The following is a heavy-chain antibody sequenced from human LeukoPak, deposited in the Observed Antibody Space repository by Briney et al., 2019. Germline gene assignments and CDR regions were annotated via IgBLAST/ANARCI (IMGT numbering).Heavy chain of an antibody. CDR3: ATMGYDSSGYHFDY. CDR1: GFTFSSYS. Sequence: GGSLRLSCAASGFTFSSYSMNWVRQAPGKGLEWVSSISSSSSYIYYADSVKGRFTISRDNAKNSLYLQMNSLRAEDTAVYYCATMGYDSSGYHFDYWGQGTLVTVSS. V-gene: IGHV3-21*01. CDR2: ISSSSSYI. D-gene: IGHD3-22*01. J-gene: IGHJ4*02.